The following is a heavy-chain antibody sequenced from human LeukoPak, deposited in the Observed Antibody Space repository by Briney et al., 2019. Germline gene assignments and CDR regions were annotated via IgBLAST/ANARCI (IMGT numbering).Heavy chain of an antibody. D-gene: IGHD1-26*01. Sequence: GGSLRLSCSASGFTFSRYGMHWVRQAPGKGLEWVANIPPDGSAQYYVGSVRGRFTISRDNARNSLYLQMNTLRAEDTAVYYCVKDSGTYWGQGTLVTVSS. V-gene: IGHV3-7*05. J-gene: IGHJ4*02. CDR1: GFTFSRYG. CDR2: IPPDGSAQ. CDR3: VKDSGTY.